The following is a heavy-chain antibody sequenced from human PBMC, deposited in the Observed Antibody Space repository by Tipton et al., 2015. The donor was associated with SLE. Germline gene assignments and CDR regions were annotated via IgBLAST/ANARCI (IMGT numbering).Heavy chain of an antibody. CDR1: GGSIGSSSYY. CDR3: ARGYYQYYFDY. D-gene: IGHD3-22*01. J-gene: IGHJ4*02. V-gene: IGHV4-39*07. Sequence: TLSLTCTVSGGSIGSSSYYWGWIRQPPGKGLEWIGSIYYSGSTYYNPSLKSRVTISVDTSKNQFSLKLSSVTAADTAVYYCARGYYQYYFDYWGQGTLVTVSS. CDR2: IYYSGST.